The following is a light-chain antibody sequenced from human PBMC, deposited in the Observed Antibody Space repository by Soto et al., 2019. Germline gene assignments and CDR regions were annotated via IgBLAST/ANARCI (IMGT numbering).Light chain of an antibody. CDR1: QSVSSN. J-gene: IGKJ2*01. CDR2: GAS. Sequence: EIVMTQSPATLSVSPGERATLSCRASQSVSSNLAWYQQKPGQAPRLLIYGASTRATGIPARFRGSGSGTDFTLTISSLEPEDFAVYYCQQYGSSPPSFGQGTKLEIK. CDR3: QQYGSSPPS. V-gene: IGKV3-15*01.